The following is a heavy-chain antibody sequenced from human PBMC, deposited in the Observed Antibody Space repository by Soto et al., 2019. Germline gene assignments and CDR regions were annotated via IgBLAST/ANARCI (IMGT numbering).Heavy chain of an antibody. CDR3: ARDSSSGYNWFDP. Sequence: ASVKVSCKASGYTFTSYYMHGLRQAPGQGLEWMGIINPSGGSTSYAQKFQGRVTMTRDTSTSTVYMELSSLRSEDTAVYYCARDSSSGYNWFDPWGQGTLVTVS. D-gene: IGHD6-6*01. J-gene: IGHJ5*02. CDR1: GYTFTSYY. V-gene: IGHV1-46*01. CDR2: INPSGGST.